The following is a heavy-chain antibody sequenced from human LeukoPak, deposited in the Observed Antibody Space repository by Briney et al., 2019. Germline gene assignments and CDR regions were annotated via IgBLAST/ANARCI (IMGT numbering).Heavy chain of an antibody. J-gene: IGHJ6*03. CDR3: ARDRKHYDFWSGYYTYYYYMDV. Sequence: GGSLRLSCAASGFTFSSYSMNWVRQAPGKGLEWVSYISSSSSTIYYADSVKGRFTISRDNAKNSLYLRMNSLRAEDTAVYYCARDRKHYDFWSGYYTYYYYMDVWGKGTTVTVSS. CDR1: GFTFSSYS. V-gene: IGHV3-48*04. D-gene: IGHD3-3*01. CDR2: ISSSSSTI.